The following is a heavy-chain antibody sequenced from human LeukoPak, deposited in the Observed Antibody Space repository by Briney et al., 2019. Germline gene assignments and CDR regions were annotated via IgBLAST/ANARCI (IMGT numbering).Heavy chain of an antibody. D-gene: IGHD3/OR15-3a*01. V-gene: IGHV3-74*01. CDR2: IKSDGGNT. J-gene: IGHJ4*02. CDR3: VRGTGYLVFDD. Sequence: GGSLRLSCSASGFTFSSYAMHWVRQAPGKGLVWVSRIKSDGGNTFYADSVKGRFTISRDNAKNTLYLQMNSLRGEDTAVYYCVRGTGYLVFDDWGQGTLVTVSS. CDR1: GFTFSSYA.